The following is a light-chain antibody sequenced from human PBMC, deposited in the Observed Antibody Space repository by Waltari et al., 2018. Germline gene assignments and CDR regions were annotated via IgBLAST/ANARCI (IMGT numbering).Light chain of an antibody. CDR2: DVN. J-gene: IGLJ3*02. Sequence: QSALTQPASVSGSPGQSITLSCTGTSSDIGASSFVSWSQQHPGKAPKLIIFDVNKRPSGMSDRFSGSKSGNTASLTISRLQTGDEADYFCSAYTYSSPFAWAFGGGTKVTVL. V-gene: IGLV2-14*03. CDR1: SSDIGASSF. CDR3: SAYTYSSPFAWA.